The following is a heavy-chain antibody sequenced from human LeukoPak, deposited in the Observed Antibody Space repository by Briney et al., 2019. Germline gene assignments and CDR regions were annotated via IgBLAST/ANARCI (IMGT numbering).Heavy chain of an antibody. V-gene: IGHV3-23*01. D-gene: IGHD6-13*01. CDR1: GFTFSSYA. Sequence: GGSLRLSCAASGFTFSSYAMNWVRQAPGKGLEWVSAISSGGGSTYYADSVKGRFTISRDNSVNTLYLQMHSLRVEDTAIYYYALRRAIAEAPPPLDIWGQGTMVTVSS. CDR3: ALRRAIAEAPPPLDI. CDR2: ISSGGGST. J-gene: IGHJ3*02.